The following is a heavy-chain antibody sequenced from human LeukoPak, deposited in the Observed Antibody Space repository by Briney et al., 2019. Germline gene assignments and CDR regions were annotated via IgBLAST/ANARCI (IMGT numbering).Heavy chain of an antibody. J-gene: IGHJ4*02. V-gene: IGHV6-1*01. Sequence: SQALSLTCAISGDSVSSNSAAWNWIRQSPSRGLEWLGRTYYRSKWYNDYAVSVKSRITINPDTSKNQFSLQLNSVTPEDTAVYYCPRGSIAAAGPIFDYWGQGTLVTVSS. D-gene: IGHD6-13*01. CDR1: GDSVSSNSAA. CDR3: PRGSIAAAGPIFDY. CDR2: TYYRSKWYN.